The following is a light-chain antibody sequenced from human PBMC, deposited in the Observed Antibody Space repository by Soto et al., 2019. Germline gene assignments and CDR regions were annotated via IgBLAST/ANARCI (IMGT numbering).Light chain of an antibody. V-gene: IGLV2-14*03. Sequence: QSVLTHPASVSGSPRHSITISCTGTSSDVGGYNYVSWYQHHPGKAPKLLISDVSNRPSGVSNRFSGSKSANTASLTISGLQAEDEADYYCSSFTSSSSYVFGTGTKVTVL. CDR2: DVS. CDR3: SSFTSSSSYV. CDR1: SSDVGGYNY. J-gene: IGLJ1*01.